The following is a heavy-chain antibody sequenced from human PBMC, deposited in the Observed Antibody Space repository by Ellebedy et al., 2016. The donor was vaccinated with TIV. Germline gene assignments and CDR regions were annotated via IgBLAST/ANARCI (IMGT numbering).Heavy chain of an antibody. J-gene: IGHJ4*02. V-gene: IGHV3-74*01. CDR1: GFTLSTYW. CDR3: ARGVVGAGNGNEY. CDR2: INSDGSNT. D-gene: IGHD2-15*01. Sequence: PGGSLRLSCAASGFTLSTYWMHWVRQAPGKGLVWVSRINSDGSNTSYVDSVKGRFTISRDSAKNTLYLQINSLSAEDTAVYYCARGVVGAGNGNEYWGRGTLVTVSS.